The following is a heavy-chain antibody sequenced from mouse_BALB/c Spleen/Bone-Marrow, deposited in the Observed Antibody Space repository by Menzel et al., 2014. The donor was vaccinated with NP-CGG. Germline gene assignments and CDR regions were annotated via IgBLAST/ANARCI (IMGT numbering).Heavy chain of an antibody. CDR1: GFSLSSYS. CDR2: IWGGGST. CDR3: ARNSGTWGFDY. D-gene: IGHD3-2*02. V-gene: IGHV2-6-4*01. Sequence: VMLVESGPGLVAPSQSLSITCTVSGFSLSSYSVHWFRQPPGKGLEWLGMIWGGGSTDYNTALKSRLSISKDNSKSQVFLKMNSLQTDDTAMYYCARNSGTWGFDYWGQGTTLTVSS. J-gene: IGHJ2*01.